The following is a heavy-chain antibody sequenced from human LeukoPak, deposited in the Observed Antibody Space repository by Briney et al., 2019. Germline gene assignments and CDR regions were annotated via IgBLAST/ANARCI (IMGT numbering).Heavy chain of an antibody. Sequence: VASVKVSCKASGYTFTSYGISWVRRAPGQGLEWMGWISAYNGNTNYAQKLQGRVTMTTDTSTSTAYMELRSLRAGDTAVYYCARDGEYCTNGVCSQIDYWGQGTLVTVSS. J-gene: IGHJ4*02. CDR3: ARDGEYCTNGVCSQIDY. V-gene: IGHV1-18*01. D-gene: IGHD2-8*01. CDR2: ISAYNGNT. CDR1: GYTFTSYG.